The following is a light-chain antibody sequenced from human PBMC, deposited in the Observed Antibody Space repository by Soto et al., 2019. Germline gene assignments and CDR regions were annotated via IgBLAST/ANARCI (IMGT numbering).Light chain of an antibody. Sequence: DIQMTQSPSSLSASVGDRVTMTCRASQSIAGYLHWYQQRPGTAPKLLIFAASHLQPGVPSRFSASGSGTDFTLTISSLQPEDFATYYCQHSHSTPFTFGPGTKVDI. V-gene: IGKV1-39*01. CDR1: QSIAGY. J-gene: IGKJ3*01. CDR3: QHSHSTPFT. CDR2: AAS.